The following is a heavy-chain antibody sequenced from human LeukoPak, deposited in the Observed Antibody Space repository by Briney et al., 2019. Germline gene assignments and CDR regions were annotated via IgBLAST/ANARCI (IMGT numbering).Heavy chain of an antibody. Sequence: GASVKVSCKASGYTFTGYYMHWVRQAPGQGLEWIGWINPNSGGTNYAQKFQGRVTMTRDTSISTAYMELSRLRSDDTAVYYCAFMPWEGNSGTYWGQGTLVTVSS. CDR2: INPNSGGT. CDR3: AFMPWEGNSGTY. CDR1: GYTFTGYY. D-gene: IGHD5-12*01. V-gene: IGHV1-2*02. J-gene: IGHJ4*02.